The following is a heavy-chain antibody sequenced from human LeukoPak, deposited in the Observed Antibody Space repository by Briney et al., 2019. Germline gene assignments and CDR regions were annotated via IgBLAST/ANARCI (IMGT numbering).Heavy chain of an antibody. V-gene: IGHV4-34*01. J-gene: IGHJ4*02. CDR1: GFTFSNYW. CDR3: ARSGTYQYSSTSDY. Sequence: GSLRLSCAASGFTFSNYWMSWVRQPPGKGLEWIGEINHSGSTNYNPSLGSRVTISLDTSKNQFSLKLTSVTAADTAVYYCARSGTYQYSSTSDYWGQGTLVSVSS. CDR2: INHSGST. D-gene: IGHD2-2*01.